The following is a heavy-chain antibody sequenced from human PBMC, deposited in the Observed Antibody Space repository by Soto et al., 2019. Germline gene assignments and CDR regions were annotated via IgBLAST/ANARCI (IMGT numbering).Heavy chain of an antibody. CDR1: GGSISEYF. CDR3: ARDGYDGSGSPYPAY. D-gene: IGHD3-10*01. Sequence: SETLSVTFGVSGGSISEYFWSWLRQSPGKGLEWIGYIYYLGSTDYNPSLKSRVTISVDTSKRQFSLRLTSVTAADTAVYYCARDGYDGSGSPYPAYWGPGTQVSVSS. V-gene: IGHV4-59*01. CDR2: IYYLGST. J-gene: IGHJ4*02.